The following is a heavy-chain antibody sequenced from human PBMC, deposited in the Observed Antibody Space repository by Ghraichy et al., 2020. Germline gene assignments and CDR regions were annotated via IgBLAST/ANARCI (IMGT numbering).Heavy chain of an antibody. J-gene: IGHJ6*02. Sequence: GESLNISCATSGFIFSDYAMSWLRQAPGKGLEWVSTTASTGSYHADSVQGRFTISRDNSKNTLYLQMNSLRAEDTAVYHCAKFNGRKAMDVWGQGTTVTVSS. D-gene: IGHD2-8*01. V-gene: IGHV3-23*01. CDR3: AKFNGRKAMDV. CDR1: GFIFSDYA. CDR2: TASTGS.